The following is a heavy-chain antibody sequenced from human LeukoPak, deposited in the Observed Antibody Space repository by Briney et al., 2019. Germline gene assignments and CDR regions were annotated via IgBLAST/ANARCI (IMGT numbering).Heavy chain of an antibody. D-gene: IGHD3-22*01. CDR2: ISSSGSTI. Sequence: GGSLRLSCAASGFTFSSYEMNWVRQAPGKGVEGVSYISSSGSTIYYADSVKGRFTISRDNAKNSLYLQMNSLRAEDTAVYYCARGGGYDSSGYHLTGWGQGTLVTVSS. CDR3: ARGGGYDSSGYHLTG. CDR1: GFTFSSYE. V-gene: IGHV3-48*03. J-gene: IGHJ4*02.